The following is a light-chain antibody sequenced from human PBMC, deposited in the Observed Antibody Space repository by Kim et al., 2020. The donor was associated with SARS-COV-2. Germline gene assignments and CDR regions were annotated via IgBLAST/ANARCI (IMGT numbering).Light chain of an antibody. J-gene: IGLJ3*02. Sequence: QSALTQPASVSGSPGQSITISCTGTSSDVGGYNYVSWYQQHPGKAPKFMIYDVSYRPSGVSNRFSGSKSGNTASLTISGLQAEDEADYYCSSYTSSNTLVFGGGTKLTVL. CDR1: SSDVGGYNY. CDR3: SSYTSSNTLV. V-gene: IGLV2-14*03. CDR2: DVS.